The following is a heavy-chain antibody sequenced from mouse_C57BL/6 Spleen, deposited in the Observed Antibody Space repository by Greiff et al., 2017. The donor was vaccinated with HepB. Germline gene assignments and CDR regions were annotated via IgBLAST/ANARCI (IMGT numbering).Heavy chain of an antibody. CDR2: ISSGSSNI. CDR3: ARGYDYDGGFDY. Sequence: EVKLMASGGGLVKPGGSLKLSCAASGFTFSDYGMHWVRQAPEKGLEWVAYISSGSSNIYYADTVKGRFTISRDNAKNTLFLQMTSLRYADTAMYYCARGYDYDGGFDYWGQGTTLTVSS. J-gene: IGHJ2*01. V-gene: IGHV5-17*01. D-gene: IGHD2-4*01. CDR1: GFTFSDYG.